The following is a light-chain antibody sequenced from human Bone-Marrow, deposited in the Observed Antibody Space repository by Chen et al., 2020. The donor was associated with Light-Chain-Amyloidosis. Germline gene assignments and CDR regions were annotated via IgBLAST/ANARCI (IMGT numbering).Light chain of an antibody. CDR2: NAS. CDR3: EQAKSFPVT. J-gene: IGKJ4*01. CDR1: QSIDSR. V-gene: IGKV1-12*01. Sequence: DIQMTQSPSSVSAPVGDTVTITCRASQSIDSRLAWYQQKAGKVPKLLIYNASSLNSGVPSRFSGSGSGTEFTLTISNLQPEDCATYFCEQAKSFPVTFGGGTRVEIK.